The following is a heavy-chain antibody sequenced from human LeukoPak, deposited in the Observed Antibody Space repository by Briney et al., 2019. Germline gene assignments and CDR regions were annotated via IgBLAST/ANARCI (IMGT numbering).Heavy chain of an antibody. Sequence: GGSLRLSCAASGFTFSSYSMNWVRQAPGKGLEWVSSISSSSSYIYYADSVKGRFTISRDNAKNSLYLQMNSLRAEDTAVYYCARDEGVVVTSKTFDYWGQGNLVTVSS. CDR3: ARDEGVVVTSKTFDY. D-gene: IGHD2-21*02. CDR1: GFTFSSYS. J-gene: IGHJ4*02. V-gene: IGHV3-21*01. CDR2: ISSSSSYI.